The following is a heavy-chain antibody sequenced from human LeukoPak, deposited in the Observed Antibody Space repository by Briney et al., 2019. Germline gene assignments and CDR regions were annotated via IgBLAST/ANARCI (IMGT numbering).Heavy chain of an antibody. CDR2: IYYSGNT. J-gene: IGHJ6*02. CDR1: GGSISSYY. V-gene: IGHV4-59*01. Sequence: PSETLSLTCTVSGGSISSYYWSWIRQPPGKGLEWIGYIYYSGNTNYNPSLKRRVTISVDTSTNQFSLKLSSVPAADTAVYYCARVYSSGMDVWGQGTTVTVSS. CDR3: ARVYSSGMDV. D-gene: IGHD2-21*01.